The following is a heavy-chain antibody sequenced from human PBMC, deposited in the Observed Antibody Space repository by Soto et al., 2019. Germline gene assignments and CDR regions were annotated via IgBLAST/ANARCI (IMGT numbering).Heavy chain of an antibody. CDR2: MNPNSGNT. CDR3: ARGVYCSSTSCARDYYYYYMDV. Sequence: QVQLVQSGAEVKKPGASVKVSCKASGYTFTSYDINWVRQATGQGLEWMGWMNPNSGNTGYAQKFHGRVTMTRNTSISTAYMELSSLRSEDTAVYYCARGVYCSSTSCARDYYYYYMDVWGKGTTVTVSS. CDR1: GYTFTSYD. D-gene: IGHD2-2*01. J-gene: IGHJ6*03. V-gene: IGHV1-8*01.